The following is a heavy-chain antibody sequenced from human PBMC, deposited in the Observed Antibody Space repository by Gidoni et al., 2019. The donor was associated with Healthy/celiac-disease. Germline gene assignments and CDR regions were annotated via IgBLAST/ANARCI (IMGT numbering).Heavy chain of an antibody. J-gene: IGHJ4*02. Sequence: EVQLVESGGGWVQPGGALKLSCDASGFPFSGSAMHWVRTASGKGLEGVGRIRSKSNSYATAYAASVKGRFTISIDDSKNTAYLQMNIRKPEDTPVYYCTSSLIAGYSSSWYVSSFSGFDYWGQGTLVTVSS. CDR2: IRSKSNSYAT. CDR3: TSSLIAGYSSSWYVSSFSGFDY. V-gene: IGHV3-73*02. CDR1: GFPFSGSA. D-gene: IGHD6-13*01.